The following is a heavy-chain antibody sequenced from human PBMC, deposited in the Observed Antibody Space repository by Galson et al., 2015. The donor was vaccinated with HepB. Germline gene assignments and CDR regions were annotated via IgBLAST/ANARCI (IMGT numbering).Heavy chain of an antibody. Sequence: SVKVSCKASGYTFTSYAMHWVRQAPGQRLEWMGWINAGNGNTKYSQKFQGRVTITRDTSASTAYMELSSLRSEDTAVYYCARDVSSIGTIVVVPATTPGGMDVWGQGTTVTVSS. CDR3: ARDVSSIGTIVVVPATTPGGMDV. V-gene: IGHV1-3*01. D-gene: IGHD2-2*01. CDR1: GYTFTSYA. CDR2: INAGNGNT. J-gene: IGHJ6*02.